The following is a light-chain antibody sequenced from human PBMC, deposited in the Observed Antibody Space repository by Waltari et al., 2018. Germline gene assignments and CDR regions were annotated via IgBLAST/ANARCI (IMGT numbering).Light chain of an antibody. V-gene: IGKV1-39*01. CDR2: GAS. J-gene: IGKJ2*01. Sequence: DIQMTQSPSSLSASVGDRVTITCRASQRINSYLNWYQQKPGKAPKLLIYGASSLQSGVPSGFSGSGSGTEFTLTISSLQPEDSATYYCQQSYSFPYTFGQGTKLEIK. CDR1: QRINSY. CDR3: QQSYSFPYT.